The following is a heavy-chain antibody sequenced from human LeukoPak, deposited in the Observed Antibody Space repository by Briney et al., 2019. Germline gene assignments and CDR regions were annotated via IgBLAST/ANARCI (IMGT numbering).Heavy chain of an antibody. V-gene: IGHV3-74*01. CDR2: IDSDGSST. J-gene: IGHJ4*02. CDR3: ARDGKVGVAFPGIYYLDY. CDR1: GFSFRHFL. D-gene: IGHD1-26*01. Sequence: PGGSLRLSCAASGFSFRHFLMHWVRQAPGEGLVWVSRIDSDGSSTSYVDSVTGRFTIPRDNAKNSLYLQMNSLGADDTAIYYCARDGKVGVAFPGIYYLDYWGQRTRLTVSS.